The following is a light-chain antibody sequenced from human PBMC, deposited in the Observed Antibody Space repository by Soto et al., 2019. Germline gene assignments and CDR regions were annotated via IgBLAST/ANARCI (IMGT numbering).Light chain of an antibody. CDR1: QSLLYGDGKTY. CDR3: QHYARYPGA. CDR2: DAF. V-gene: IGKV2-29*03. Sequence: VTPGQQASMYCKSSQSLLYGDGKTYLYWYLQRPGQPPQLLIYDAFSRFSGVPDRFSGSGSGTEFTLTISSLNPDDFAIYYCQHYARYPGAFGQGTKVDIK. J-gene: IGKJ1*01.